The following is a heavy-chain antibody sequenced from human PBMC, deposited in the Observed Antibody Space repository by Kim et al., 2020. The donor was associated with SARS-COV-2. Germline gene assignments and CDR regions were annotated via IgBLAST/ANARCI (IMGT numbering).Heavy chain of an antibody. V-gene: IGHV4-59*13. Sequence: SETLSLTCTVSGRSISSYYWSWIRQPPGKGLECLGYMFYGGTTNYNPSLKGRVTLSVDTSKSQFSLTLTSVTAADTAVYYCASFPPSNAGAFDAWGQGTRVTVSS. D-gene: IGHD2-8*01. CDR2: MFYGGTT. CDR1: GRSISSYY. J-gene: IGHJ3*01. CDR3: ASFPPSNAGAFDA.